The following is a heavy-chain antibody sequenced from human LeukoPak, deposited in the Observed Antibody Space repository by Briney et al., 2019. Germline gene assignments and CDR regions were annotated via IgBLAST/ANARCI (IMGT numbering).Heavy chain of an antibody. V-gene: IGHV3-64D*06. CDR1: GFTFSRFG. CDR2: ISSNGDST. D-gene: IGHD4-17*01. J-gene: IGHJ4*02. CDR3: VKGLTTVTSAFDY. Sequence: GGSLRLSCSASGFTFSRFGMHWVRQAPGKGLESVSGISSNGDSTYYADSVKGRFSISRDTSKNTLYLQMSSLRGEDTAVYYCVKGLTTVTSAFDYWGQGTLVTVSS.